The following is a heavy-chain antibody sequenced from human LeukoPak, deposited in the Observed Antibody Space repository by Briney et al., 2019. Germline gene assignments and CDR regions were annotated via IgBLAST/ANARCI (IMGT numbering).Heavy chain of an antibody. Sequence: SETLPLTCTVSGGSISSYYWSCIRQPAGKGLEWIGRIYTSGSTNYNPSLKSRVTMSVDTSKNQFSLKLSSVTAADTAVYYCARDRLKQWLVIDYWGQGTLVTVSS. CDR2: IYTSGST. D-gene: IGHD6-19*01. J-gene: IGHJ4*02. CDR3: ARDRLKQWLVIDY. V-gene: IGHV4-4*07. CDR1: GGSISSYY.